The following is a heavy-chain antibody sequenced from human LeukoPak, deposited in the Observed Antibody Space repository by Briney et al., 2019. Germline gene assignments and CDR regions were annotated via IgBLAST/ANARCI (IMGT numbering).Heavy chain of an antibody. CDR2: IRSSSSYT. CDR3: ARDGSGFGWFDS. Sequence: PGGSLRLSCAVSGFTFSDYYMSWIRQAPGKGLEWVSNIRSSSSYTNYADSVKGRFTISRDNAKNSLSLQMNSLRAEGTAVYYCARDGSGFGWFDSWGQGTLVTVSS. D-gene: IGHD6-25*01. J-gene: IGHJ5*01. CDR1: GFTFSDYY. V-gene: IGHV3-11*05.